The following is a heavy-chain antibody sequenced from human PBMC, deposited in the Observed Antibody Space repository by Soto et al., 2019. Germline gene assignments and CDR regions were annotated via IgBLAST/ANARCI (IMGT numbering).Heavy chain of an antibody. CDR3: AREEAAAGTSQVSGFDY. J-gene: IGHJ4*02. CDR1: GGSISSGGYY. V-gene: IGHV4-31*03. CDR2: IYYSGST. Sequence: PSETLSLTCTVSGGSISSGGYYWSWIRQHPGKGLEWIGYIYYSGSTYYNPSLKSRVTISVDTSKNQFSLKLSSVTAADTAVYYCAREEAAAGTSQVSGFDYWGQGTLVTVSS. D-gene: IGHD6-13*01.